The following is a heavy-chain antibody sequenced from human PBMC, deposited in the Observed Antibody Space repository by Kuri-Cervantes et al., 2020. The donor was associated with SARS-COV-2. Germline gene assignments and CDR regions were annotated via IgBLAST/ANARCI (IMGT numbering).Heavy chain of an antibody. D-gene: IGHD1-26*01. V-gene: IGHV3-64*01. J-gene: IGHJ4*02. CDR2: ISSNGGST. Sequence: LSLTCAASGFTFSSYGMHWVRQAPGKGLEYVSAISSNGGSTYYANSVEGRFTISRDNSKNTLYLQMGSLRAEDMAVYYCARDSYSGSYTRRIDYWGQGTLVTVSS. CDR1: GFTFSSYG. CDR3: ARDSYSGSYTRRIDY.